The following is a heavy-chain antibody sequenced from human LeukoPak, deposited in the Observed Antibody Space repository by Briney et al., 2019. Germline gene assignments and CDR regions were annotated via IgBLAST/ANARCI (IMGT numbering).Heavy chain of an antibody. D-gene: IGHD3-10*01. CDR3: ARQKSSGRGGFSDY. V-gene: IGHV5-51*01. J-gene: IGHJ4*02. CDR1: GSSFTSYW. Sequence: RGESLKISWQASGSSFTSYWSGWVRQLHGKGLEWVGIIYTGESDTRYSTSFQGQVTFPADKSISTAYRKWNSLKTSDTAMYYCARQKSSGRGGFSDYWGQGTLVTVSS. CDR2: IYTGESDT.